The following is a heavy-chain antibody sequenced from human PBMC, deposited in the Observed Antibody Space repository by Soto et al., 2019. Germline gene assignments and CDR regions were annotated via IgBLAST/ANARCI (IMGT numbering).Heavy chain of an antibody. Sequence: QVQLVESGGGVVQPGRSLRLSCAASGFTFSSYGMHWVRQAPGKGLEWVAVISYDGSNKYYADSVKGRFTISRDNSKNTLYLQMNSLRAEDTAVYYCAKEEEWELLRVFDYWGQGTLVTVSS. CDR2: ISYDGSNK. V-gene: IGHV3-30*18. CDR3: AKEEEWELLRVFDY. CDR1: GFTFSSYG. D-gene: IGHD1-26*01. J-gene: IGHJ4*02.